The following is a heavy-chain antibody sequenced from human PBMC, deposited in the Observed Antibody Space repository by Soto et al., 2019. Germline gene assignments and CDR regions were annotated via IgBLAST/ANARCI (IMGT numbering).Heavy chain of an antibody. CDR2: INANNGGA. CDR1: GYTFTDYH. CDR3: AREGGSETLQPSYNWFDT. D-gene: IGHD6-25*01. J-gene: IGHJ5*02. Sequence: QVQLVQSGAEVKKPGASVKVSCKASGYTFTDYHIHWVRQAPGQGLEFMGWINANNGGAGSAQQFQGRVTVTRDTSIPTVYTELSNLRSDDTAVYYCAREGGSETLQPSYNWFDTWGQGTLVTVSS. V-gene: IGHV1-2*02.